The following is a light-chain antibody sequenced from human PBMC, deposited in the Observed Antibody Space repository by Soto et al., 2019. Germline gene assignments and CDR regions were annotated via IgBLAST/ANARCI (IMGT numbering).Light chain of an antibody. J-gene: IGLJ2*01. CDR2: EGS. CDR1: SSDIGAYDY. CDR3: CSYAGSSTSVV. Sequence: QSALTQPASLSGSPGQSITISCTGTSSDIGAYDYVSWFQQHPGKAPKLMIYEGSKRPSGVSNRFSGSKSGNTASLTISGLQAEDEADYYCCSYAGSSTSVVFGGGTKLTVL. V-gene: IGLV2-23*01.